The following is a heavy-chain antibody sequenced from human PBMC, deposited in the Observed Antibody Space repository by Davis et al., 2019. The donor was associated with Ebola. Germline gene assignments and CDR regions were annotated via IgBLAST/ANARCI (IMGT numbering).Heavy chain of an antibody. D-gene: IGHD5-12*01. J-gene: IGHJ6*02. Sequence: GGSLRLSCAASGFTFSSYSMNWVRQAPGKGLEWVSYISSSSSTIYHADSVKGRFTISRDNAKNSLYLQMNSLRDEDTAVYYCARDGIVATINVSYYYYYGMDVWGQGTTVTVSS. CDR3: ARDGIVATINVSYYYYYGMDV. CDR2: ISSSSSTI. V-gene: IGHV3-48*02. CDR1: GFTFSSYS.